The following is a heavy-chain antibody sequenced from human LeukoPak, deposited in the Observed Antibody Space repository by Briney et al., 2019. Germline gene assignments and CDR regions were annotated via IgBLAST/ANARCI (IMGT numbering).Heavy chain of an antibody. CDR3: ARGRYGDYMEDY. CDR2: MNPNSGNT. D-gene: IGHD4-17*01. V-gene: IGHV1-8*02. Sequence: ASVKVSCKASGYTFTGYYMHWVRQATGQGLEWMGWMNPNSGNTGYAQKFQGRVTMTRNTSISTAYMELSSLRSEDTAVYYCARGRYGDYMEDYWGQGTLVTVSS. CDR1: GYTFTGYY. J-gene: IGHJ4*02.